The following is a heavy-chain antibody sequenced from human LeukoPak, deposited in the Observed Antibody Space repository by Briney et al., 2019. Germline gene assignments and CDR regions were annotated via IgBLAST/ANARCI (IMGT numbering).Heavy chain of an antibody. V-gene: IGHV3-30*03. CDR2: ISYDGNIK. J-gene: IGHJ4*02. Sequence: PGGSLRLSCAASGFTFSSYGIHWVRQAPGKGLEWVAVISYDGNIKNYADSVKGRFTISRDNSKNTLYPQMNSLRAEDTAVYYCAREEPWELLPVWGQGTLVTVSS. CDR1: GFTFSSYG. D-gene: IGHD1-26*01. CDR3: AREEPWELLPV.